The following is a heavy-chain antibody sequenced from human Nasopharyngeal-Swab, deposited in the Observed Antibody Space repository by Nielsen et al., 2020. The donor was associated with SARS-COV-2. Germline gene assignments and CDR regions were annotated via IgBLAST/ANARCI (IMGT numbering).Heavy chain of an antibody. V-gene: IGHV1-69*04. J-gene: IGHJ4*02. CDR1: GGTFSSYA. CDR3: ARVKPTDCSGGSCYSLPLGY. CDR2: IIPILGIA. Sequence: SAKVSCKASGGTFSSYAISWVRQAPGQGLEWMGRIIPILGIANYAQKFQGRVTITADKSTSTAYMELSSLRSEDTAVYYCARVKPTDCSGGSCYSLPLGYWGQGTLVTVSS. D-gene: IGHD2-15*01.